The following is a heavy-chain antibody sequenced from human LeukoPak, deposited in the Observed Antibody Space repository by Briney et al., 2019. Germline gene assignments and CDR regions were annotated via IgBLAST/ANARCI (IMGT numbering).Heavy chain of an antibody. CDR1: GFTFSSYS. J-gene: IGHJ3*02. D-gene: IGHD7-27*01. V-gene: IGHV3-21*01. CDR3: ARVSGDFPAFDI. CDR2: ISSSSYI. Sequence: GGSLRLSCAASGFTFSSYSMNWVRQAPGKGLEWVSSISSSSYIYYADSVKGRFTISRDNAKNSLYLQMNSLRAEDTAVYYCARVSGDFPAFDIWGQGTMVTVSS.